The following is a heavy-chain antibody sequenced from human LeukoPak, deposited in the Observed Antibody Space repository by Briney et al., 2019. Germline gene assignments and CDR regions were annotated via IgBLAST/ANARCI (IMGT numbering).Heavy chain of an antibody. Sequence: SETLSLTCTVSGGSMSGYYWSWIRQTPAGGLEWIGYFYYTGLTRSNPSFKSRVTIAGDTSKNQFSLKLSSVTAADTAVYYCAKRPFVVVPAARGFDPWGQGTLVTVSS. CDR3: AKRPFVVVPAARGFDP. D-gene: IGHD2-2*01. J-gene: IGHJ5*02. CDR1: GGSMSGYY. CDR2: FYYTGLT. V-gene: IGHV4-59*08.